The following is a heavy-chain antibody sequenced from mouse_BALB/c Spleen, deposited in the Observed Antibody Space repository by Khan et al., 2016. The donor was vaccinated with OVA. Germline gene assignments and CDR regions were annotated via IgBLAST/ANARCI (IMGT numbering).Heavy chain of an antibody. CDR2: IYPGSGST. Sequence: QVQLKESGPELVKPGTSVKMSCKASGYTFTDYVISWVKQRTGQGLEWIGEIYPGSGSTYYNGTSKGKATLTAAQSSNTAYMPLSSLTSVDSAVYVCARSYDGAGFAYWGQGTLVTVSA. CDR3: ARSYDGAGFAY. V-gene: IGHV1-77*01. D-gene: IGHD1-1*01. CDR1: GYTFTDYV. J-gene: IGHJ3*01.